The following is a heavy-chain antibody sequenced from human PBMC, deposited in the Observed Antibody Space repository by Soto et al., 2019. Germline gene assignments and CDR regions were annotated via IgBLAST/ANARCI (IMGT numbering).Heavy chain of an antibody. Sequence: SETLSLTCDVSGDSISTSSYYWGWIRQPPGKGLEWIASIYYSGATYYNPSLQSRVTISVDTSNNHFSLKLSSVTAADTAVYYCARVTVGARGGYFDYWGQGTLVTVSS. D-gene: IGHD4-17*01. CDR3: ARVTVGARGGYFDY. CDR1: GDSISTSSYY. V-gene: IGHV4-39*07. J-gene: IGHJ4*02. CDR2: IYYSGAT.